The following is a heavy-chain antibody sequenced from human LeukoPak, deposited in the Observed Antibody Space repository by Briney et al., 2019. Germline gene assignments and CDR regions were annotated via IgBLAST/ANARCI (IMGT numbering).Heavy chain of an antibody. CDR1: GFTFSDYY. D-gene: IGHD3-22*01. Sequence: GGSLRLTCAASGFTFSDYYMSWIRQAPGKGLEWVSYISSSGSTIYYADSVKGRFTISRDNAKNSLYLQMNSLRAEDTAVYYCARAGSSGYRYYFDYWGQGTLVTVSS. V-gene: IGHV3-11*01. CDR3: ARAGSSGYRYYFDY. CDR2: ISSSGSTI. J-gene: IGHJ4*02.